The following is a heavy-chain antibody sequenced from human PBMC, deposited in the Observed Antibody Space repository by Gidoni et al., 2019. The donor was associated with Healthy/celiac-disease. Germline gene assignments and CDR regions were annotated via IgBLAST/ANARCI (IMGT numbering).Heavy chain of an antibody. V-gene: IGHV4-59*01. Sequence: QVQLQESGPGLVKPSETLSLTCPVSGGSISSYDWSWIRQPPGKGLEWIGYIYYSGSTNYNPSLKRRVTISVDTSKNQFSLKLSSVTAADTAVYYCARSDLVKRWFDPWGQGTLVTVSS. D-gene: IGHD2-21*01. CDR2: IYYSGST. CDR1: GGSISSYD. J-gene: IGHJ5*02. CDR3: ARSDLVKRWFDP.